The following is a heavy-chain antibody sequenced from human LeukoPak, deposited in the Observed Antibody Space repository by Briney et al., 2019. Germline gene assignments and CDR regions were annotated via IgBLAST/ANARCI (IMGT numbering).Heavy chain of an antibody. CDR1: GFTFSSYG. CDR2: ISYDGSNK. CDR3: AKDRGWFGELADPYYYYGMDV. D-gene: IGHD3-10*01. Sequence: GGSLRLSCAASGFTFSSYGMHWVRQAPGKGLEWVAVISYDGSNKYYADSVKGRFTISRDNSKNTMYLQMNSLRAEDTAVYYCAKDRGWFGELADPYYYYGMDVWGQGTTVTVSS. V-gene: IGHV3-30*18. J-gene: IGHJ6*02.